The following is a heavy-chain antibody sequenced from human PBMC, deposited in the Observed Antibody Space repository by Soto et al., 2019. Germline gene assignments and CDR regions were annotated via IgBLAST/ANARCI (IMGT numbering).Heavy chain of an antibody. Sequence: PGGSLRLSCAAARFTFSNDWMNWVRQGPGKGLEWVSRIISGGSRVSYADSVKGRFTIARDNAKNTLYLEMHSLTAEDTAVYYCARERTSKGGMDVWGQGTTVTVSS. CDR2: IISGGSRV. CDR1: RFTFSNDW. J-gene: IGHJ6*02. V-gene: IGHV3-74*01. CDR3: ARERTSKGGMDV.